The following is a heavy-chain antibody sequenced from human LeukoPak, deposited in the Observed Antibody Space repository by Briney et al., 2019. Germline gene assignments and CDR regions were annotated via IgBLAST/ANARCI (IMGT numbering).Heavy chain of an antibody. V-gene: IGHV4-39*07. D-gene: IGHD3-22*01. CDR3: ARAFYYYDSSGYFDY. CDR1: GGSISSSSYY. J-gene: IGHJ4*02. Sequence: SETLSLTCTVSGGSISSSSYYWGWIRQPRGKGLEWIGSIYYSGSTYYNPSLKSRVTISVDTSKNQFSLKLSSVTAADTAVYYCARAFYYYDSSGYFDYWGQGTLVTVSS. CDR2: IYYSGST.